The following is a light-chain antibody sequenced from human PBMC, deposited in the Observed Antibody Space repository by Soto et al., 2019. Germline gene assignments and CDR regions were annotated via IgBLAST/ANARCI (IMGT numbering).Light chain of an antibody. J-gene: IGKJ1*01. CDR1: QSVSSNY. CDR2: GAS. Sequence: ALTQSPGTLSSSPGERATLSCRASQSVSSNYLAWYQQKPGQAPRLLIYGASSRATGIPDRFSGSGSGTDFTLTIDRLESEDFEVYFCQQYGDLPWTFGQGTKVDIK. V-gene: IGKV3-20*01. CDR3: QQYGDLPWT.